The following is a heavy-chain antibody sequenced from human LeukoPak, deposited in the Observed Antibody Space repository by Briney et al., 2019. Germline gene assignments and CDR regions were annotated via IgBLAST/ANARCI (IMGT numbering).Heavy chain of an antibody. CDR1: GFTFSNAW. D-gene: IGHD6-19*01. Sequence: GGSLRLSCAGSGFTFSNAWMNWVRQAPGKGLEWVGRIKIKNDGGTTDYTTPVKGRFTISRDDSKNTLYLQLNNLKTEDTAVYYCTTSPSSGWSLDPDDYWGQGTLVTVSS. CDR3: TTSPSSGWSLDPDDY. V-gene: IGHV3-15*01. J-gene: IGHJ4*02. CDR2: IKIKNDGGTT.